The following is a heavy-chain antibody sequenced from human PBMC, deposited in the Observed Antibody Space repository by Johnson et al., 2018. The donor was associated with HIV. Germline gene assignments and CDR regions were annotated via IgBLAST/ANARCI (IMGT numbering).Heavy chain of an antibody. D-gene: IGHD1-26*01. CDR3: ARALVDDAFDI. J-gene: IGHJ3*02. Sequence: QVQLVESGGGLVKPGGSLRLSCAASRFTFSDYYMSWIRQTPGKGLEWVSYISSSGGTIYYADSVKGRFTISRDNSKNTLYLQMNSLRAEDTAVYYCARALVDDAFDIWGQGTMVTVSS. V-gene: IGHV3-11*04. CDR1: RFTFSDYY. CDR2: ISSSGGTI.